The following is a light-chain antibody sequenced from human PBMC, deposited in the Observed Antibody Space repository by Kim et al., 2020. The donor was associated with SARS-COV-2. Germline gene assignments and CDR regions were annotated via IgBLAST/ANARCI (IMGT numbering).Light chain of an antibody. CDR2: KGS. J-gene: IGKJ1*01. V-gene: IGKV1-5*03. CDR3: QRYDTYSPWT. Sequence: DIQMTQSPSTLSASVGDRVTITCRASQSISRWLAWYQQKPGRAPKLLIYKGSSLQSGVPSRFSGSGSGTEFTLTISSLQPDDFATYYCQRYDTYSPWTFGQGTKVDIK. CDR1: QSISRW.